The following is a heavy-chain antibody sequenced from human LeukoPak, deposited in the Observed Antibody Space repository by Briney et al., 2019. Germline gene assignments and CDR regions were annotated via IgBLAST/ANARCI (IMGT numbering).Heavy chain of an antibody. CDR2: MNPNSGNT. J-gene: IGHJ5*01. CDR1: GYTFTSYD. CDR3: ARGSPTSNWFDS. V-gene: IGHV1-8*01. D-gene: IGHD2-2*01. Sequence: ASVKVSCKASGYTFTSYDINWVRQATGQGLEWLGWMNPNSGNTGYAQKFQGRVTMSRNTSISTAYMELSSLRSEDTAVYYCARGSPTSNWFDSWGQGTLVTVSS.